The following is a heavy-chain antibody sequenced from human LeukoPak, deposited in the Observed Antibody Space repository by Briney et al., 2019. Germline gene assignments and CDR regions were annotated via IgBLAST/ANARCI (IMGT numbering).Heavy chain of an antibody. V-gene: IGHV3-48*02. CDR2: ISSSSSTI. Sequence: GGSLRLSCAASGFTFSSYSMNWVRQAPGEGLEWVSYISSSSSTIYYADSVKGRFTISRDNAKNSLYLQMNSLRDEDTAVYYCARVRGIYSSSWYHSDVDAFDIWGQGTMVTVSS. J-gene: IGHJ3*02. CDR1: GFTFSSYS. CDR3: ARVRGIYSSSWYHSDVDAFDI. D-gene: IGHD6-13*01.